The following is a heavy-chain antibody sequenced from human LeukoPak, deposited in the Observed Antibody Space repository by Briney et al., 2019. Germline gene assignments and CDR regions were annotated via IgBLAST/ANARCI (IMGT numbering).Heavy chain of an antibody. D-gene: IGHD6-19*01. V-gene: IGHV3-7*01. CDR3: ASDWPVAGTLGY. J-gene: IGHJ4*02. Sequence: GGSLRLSCAASGFTFDDYGMSWVRQAPGKGLEWVANIKQDGSEKYYVDSVKGRFTISRDNAKNSLYLQMNSLRAEDTAVYYCASDWPVAGTLGYGGQGTLVTVSS. CDR2: IKQDGSEK. CDR1: GFTFDDYG.